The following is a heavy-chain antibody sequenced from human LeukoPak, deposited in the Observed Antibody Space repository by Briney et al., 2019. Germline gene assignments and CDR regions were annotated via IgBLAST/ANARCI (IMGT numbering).Heavy chain of an antibody. D-gene: IGHD2-15*01. CDR3: ARGGGYCSGGSCYWGRNWFDP. Sequence: SVKVSCKASGGTFSGYAISWVRQAPGQGLEWMGGTIPIFGTANYAQKFQGRVTITADESTSTAYMELSSLRSEDTAVYYCARGGGYCSGGSCYWGRNWFDPWGQGTLVTVSS. J-gene: IGHJ5*02. CDR1: GGTFSGYA. V-gene: IGHV1-69*01. CDR2: TIPIFGTA.